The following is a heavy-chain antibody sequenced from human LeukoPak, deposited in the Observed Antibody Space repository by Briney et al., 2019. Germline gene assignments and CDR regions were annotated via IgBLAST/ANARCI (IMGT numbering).Heavy chain of an antibody. J-gene: IGHJ3*02. Sequence: ASVNVSCTASGYTFTSYGFSWGRQAPGQGLEWMGWISAYNGNTNYEQKLQGRVTMTTDTSTSTAYMERRSLRSADPAVYYCARDYDAFGIWGQGTMVTVSS. CDR1: GYTFTSYG. CDR3: ARDYDAFGI. V-gene: IGHV1-18*01. CDR2: ISAYNGNT.